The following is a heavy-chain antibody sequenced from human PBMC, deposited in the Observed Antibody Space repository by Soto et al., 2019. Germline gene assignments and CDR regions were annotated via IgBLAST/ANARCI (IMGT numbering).Heavy chain of an antibody. CDR1: GGSISSSSYY. Sequence: SETLSLTCTVSGGSISSSSYYWGWIRQPPGKGLEWIESIYYSGSTYYNPSLKSRVTISVDTSKNQFSLKLSSVTAADTAVYYCARHTRSSSWGWFDPWGQGTLVTVSS. J-gene: IGHJ5*02. V-gene: IGHV4-39*01. CDR2: IYYSGST. CDR3: ARHTRSSSWGWFDP. D-gene: IGHD6-13*01.